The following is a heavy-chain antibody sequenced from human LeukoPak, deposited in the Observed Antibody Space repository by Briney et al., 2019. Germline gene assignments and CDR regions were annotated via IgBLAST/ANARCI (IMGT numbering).Heavy chain of an antibody. J-gene: IGHJ5*02. CDR1: GFTSSSYA. CDR2: ICSSSSTI. V-gene: IGHV3-48*01. Sequence: GGALRLSCAASGFTSSSYAMSWVRQAPGKGLEWVSYICSSSSTIYYGDSVKGRFTISRDNAKNSLYLQMNSLRVEDTAVYYCARDRSGDDDFWSGYTNYFDPWGQGTLVTVSS. CDR3: ARDRSGDDDFWSGYTNYFDP. D-gene: IGHD3-3*01.